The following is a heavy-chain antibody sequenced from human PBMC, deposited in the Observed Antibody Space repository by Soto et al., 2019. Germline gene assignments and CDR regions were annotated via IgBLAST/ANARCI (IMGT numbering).Heavy chain of an antibody. CDR1: GYILVKNS. V-gene: IGHV1-18*01. CDR2: ISPYSGNT. D-gene: IGHD3-16*01. Sequence: QVQLVQSGDEVRKPGSSVKVSWRASGYILVKNSIAWVRQAPGQGLEWMGWISPYSGNTHYASKVQGRLTMTTDTSTSTAYMDLGSLTSDDTAVYYCAMVDNYVTPTPQDVWGQGTTVTVSS. CDR3: AMVDNYVTPTPQDV. J-gene: IGHJ6*02.